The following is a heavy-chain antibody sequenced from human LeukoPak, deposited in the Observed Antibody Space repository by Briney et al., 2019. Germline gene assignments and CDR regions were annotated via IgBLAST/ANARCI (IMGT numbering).Heavy chain of an antibody. Sequence: TLSLTCTVSGGSISSGDYYWSWIRQPPGKGLEWIGYIYYSGSTYYNPSLKSQVTISVDTSKNQFSLKLSSVTAADTAVYYCARDRPLTYYYDSSGYSDAFDIWGQGTMVTVSS. D-gene: IGHD3-22*01. J-gene: IGHJ3*02. CDR1: GGSISSGDYY. CDR2: IYYSGST. CDR3: ARDRPLTYYYDSSGYSDAFDI. V-gene: IGHV4-30-4*08.